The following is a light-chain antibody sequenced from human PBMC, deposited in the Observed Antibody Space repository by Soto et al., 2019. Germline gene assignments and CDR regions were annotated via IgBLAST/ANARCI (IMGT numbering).Light chain of an antibody. CDR2: DVS. V-gene: IGLV2-11*01. J-gene: IGLJ3*02. CDR1: SSDVGGYIY. CDR3: CSYAGNKTVV. Sequence: QLVLTQPRSVSGSPGQSVTISCTGTSSDVGGYIYVSWYQQYPAKAPKVMIYDVSRRPSGVPDRFSGSKSGNTASLTISGLQAEDEAVYYCCSYAGNKTVVFGGGTKVTVL.